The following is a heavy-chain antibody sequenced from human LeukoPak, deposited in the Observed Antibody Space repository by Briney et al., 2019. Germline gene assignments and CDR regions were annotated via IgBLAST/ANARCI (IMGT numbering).Heavy chain of an antibody. Sequence: PSETLSLTCAVYGGSFSGYYWSWIRQPPGKGLKWIGSIYYSGGTNYNPSLKSRVTISVDTSKNQFSLKLSSVTAADTAVYYCARTDRMVAAFDYWGQGTLVTVSS. CDR2: IYYSGGT. CDR3: ARTDRMVAAFDY. CDR1: GGSFSGYY. D-gene: IGHD2-15*01. V-gene: IGHV4-34*01. J-gene: IGHJ4*02.